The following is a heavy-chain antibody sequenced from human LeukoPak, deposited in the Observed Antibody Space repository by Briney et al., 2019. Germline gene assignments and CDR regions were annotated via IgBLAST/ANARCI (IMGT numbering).Heavy chain of an antibody. D-gene: IGHD3-10*01. Sequence: PSETLPLTCAVYGGSISSGGYYWSWIRQPPGKGLEWIGYIYHSGSTYYNPSLKSRVTISVDRSKNQFSLKLSSVTAADTAVYYCARGPFGELNPPFDYWGQGTLVTVSS. J-gene: IGHJ4*02. CDR2: IYHSGST. CDR3: ARGPFGELNPPFDY. CDR1: GGSISSGGYY. V-gene: IGHV4-30-2*01.